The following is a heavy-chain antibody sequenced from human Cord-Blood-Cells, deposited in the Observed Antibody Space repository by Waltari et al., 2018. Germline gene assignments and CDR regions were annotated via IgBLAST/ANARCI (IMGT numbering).Heavy chain of an antibody. CDR1: GGSSSGYY. J-gene: IGHJ3*02. Sequence: QVQLQQWGAGLLKPSETLSLTCAVSGGSSSGYYWSWLRLPPGKGREWIGEINHSGSTNYNPSLKSRVTISVDTSKNQFSLKLSSVTAADTAVYYCARDWGVYCSGGSCYQDAFDIWGQGTMVTVSS. CDR3: ARDWGVYCSGGSCYQDAFDI. CDR2: INHSGST. V-gene: IGHV4-34*01. D-gene: IGHD2-15*01.